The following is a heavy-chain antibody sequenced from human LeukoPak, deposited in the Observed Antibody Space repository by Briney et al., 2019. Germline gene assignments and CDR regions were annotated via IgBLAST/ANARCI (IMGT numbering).Heavy chain of an antibody. CDR2: IYYSGST. V-gene: IGHV4-59*01. CDR3: ARSKDILTGYCFDY. J-gene: IGHJ4*02. Sequence: SETLSLTCTVSGGSISSYYWSWLRQPPGKGLEWIGYIYYSGSTNYNPSLKSRVTISVDTSKNQFSLKLSSVTAADTAVHYCARSKDILTGYCFDYWGQGTLVTVSS. CDR1: GGSISSYY. D-gene: IGHD3-9*01.